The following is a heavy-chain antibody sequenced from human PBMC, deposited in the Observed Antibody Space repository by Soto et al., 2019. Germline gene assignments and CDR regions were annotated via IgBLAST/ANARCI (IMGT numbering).Heavy chain of an antibody. V-gene: IGHV3-33*01. D-gene: IGHD3-3*01. J-gene: IGHJ6*02. CDR2: IWYDGSNK. CDR3: AREKGDFWSGYYYYGMDV. CDR1: GFTFSSYG. Sequence: PGGSLRLSCAASGFTFSSYGMHWVRQAPGKGLEWVAVIWYDGSNKYYADSVKGRFTISRDNSKNTLYLQMNSLRAEDTAVYYCAREKGDFWSGYYYYGMDVWGQGTTVTVSS.